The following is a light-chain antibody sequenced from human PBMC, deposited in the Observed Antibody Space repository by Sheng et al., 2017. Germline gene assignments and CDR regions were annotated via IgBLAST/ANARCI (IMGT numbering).Light chain of an antibody. CDR3: AAWDDSLSAWV. CDR1: SSNIETNY. Sequence: QSVLTQSPSASGTPGQRVTISCSGSSSNIETNYVYWYQQLPGTAPKLLIYRNNQRPSGVPDRFSGSTSGTSASLAISGLRSEDEADYYCAAWDDSLSAWVFGGGTKLTVL. V-gene: IGLV1-47*01. J-gene: IGLJ3*02. CDR2: RNN.